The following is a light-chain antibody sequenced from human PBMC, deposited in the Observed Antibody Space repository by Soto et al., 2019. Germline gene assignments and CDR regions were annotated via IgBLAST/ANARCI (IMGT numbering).Light chain of an antibody. CDR2: DVN. V-gene: IGLV2-14*03. CDR3: TSWITSTTMT. CDR1: SSDIGAYNF. J-gene: IGLJ2*01. Sequence: QSALTQPASVSGSPGQSITISCTGTSSDIGAYNFVSWYQQHPGKAPKLMLYDVNIRPSGVSNRFSGSKSGNTASLTISGLQAEDEADYYCTSWITSTTMTFGGGTKLTVL.